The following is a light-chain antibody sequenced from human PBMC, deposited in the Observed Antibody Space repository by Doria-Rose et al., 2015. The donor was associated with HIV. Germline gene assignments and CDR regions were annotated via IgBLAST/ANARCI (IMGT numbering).Light chain of an antibody. V-gene: IGLV2-14*01. CDR3: SSYTSSSTRV. CDR1: SSDVGGYNY. Sequence: VSGSPGQSITISCTGTSSDVGGYNYVSWYQQHPDKAPKLMIYEVSNRPSGVSNRFSGSKSGNTASLTISGLQAEDEADYYCSSYTSSSTRVFGGGTKLTVL. J-gene: IGLJ3*02. CDR2: EVS.